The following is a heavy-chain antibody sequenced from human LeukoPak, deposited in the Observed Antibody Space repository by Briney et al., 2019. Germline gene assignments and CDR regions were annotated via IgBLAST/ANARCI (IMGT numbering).Heavy chain of an antibody. Sequence: SETLSLTCTVSGDSISSSSYCWDWIRQPPGKGLEWIGNIYNSANTHYNPSLKTRITMSVDTSKNQFSLKLNSVTAADTGIYYCARHSRSAYTGYENAFDIWGQGTMVTV. CDR1: GDSISSSSYC. D-gene: IGHD5-12*01. J-gene: IGHJ3*02. CDR2: IYNSANT. CDR3: ARHSRSAYTGYENAFDI. V-gene: IGHV4-39*01.